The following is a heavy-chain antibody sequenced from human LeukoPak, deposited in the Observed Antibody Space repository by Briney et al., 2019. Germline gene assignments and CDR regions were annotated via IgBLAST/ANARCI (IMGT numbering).Heavy chain of an antibody. D-gene: IGHD3-10*01. V-gene: IGHV3-64*01. CDR2: INNNGGRT. CDR1: GFSLSTYS. CDR3: ARVRYGSGSYYNDY. J-gene: IGHJ4*02. Sequence: GGSLRLSCAASGFSLSTYSMHWVRQAPGKGLEYVSAINNNGGRTSYANSVKGRFTISRDNSKNTLFLQMGSLRDEDMGVYYCARVRYGSGSYYNDYWGQGTLVTVSS.